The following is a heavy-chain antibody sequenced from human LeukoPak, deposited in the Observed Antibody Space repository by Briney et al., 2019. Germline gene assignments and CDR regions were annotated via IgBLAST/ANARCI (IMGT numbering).Heavy chain of an antibody. CDR2: ISGDGGST. Sequence: GGSLRLSCAASGFTFDDYAMHWVRHAPGKGLEWVSLISGDGGSTCYADSVKGRFTISRDNSKNSLYLQMNSLRTEDTALYYCAKDTHHSYYYYGMDVWGQGTTVTVSS. CDR3: AKDTHHSYYYYGMDV. J-gene: IGHJ6*02. D-gene: IGHD1-14*01. V-gene: IGHV3-43*02. CDR1: GFTFDDYA.